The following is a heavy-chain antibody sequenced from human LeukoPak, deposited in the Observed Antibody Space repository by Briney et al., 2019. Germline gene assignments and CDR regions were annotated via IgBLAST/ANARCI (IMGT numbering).Heavy chain of an antibody. CDR1: GGSISSDGYS. D-gene: IGHD6-13*01. CDR2: IYHSGST. V-gene: IGHV4-30-2*01. J-gene: IGHJ4*02. CDR3: ARGTGEQQLVGTPFDY. Sequence: SETLSLTCTVSGGSISSDGYSWNWIRQPPGKGLEWIGYIYHSGSTYYNPSLKSRVTISVDRSKNQFSLKLSSVTAADTAVYYCARGTGEQQLVGTPFDYWGQGTLVTVSS.